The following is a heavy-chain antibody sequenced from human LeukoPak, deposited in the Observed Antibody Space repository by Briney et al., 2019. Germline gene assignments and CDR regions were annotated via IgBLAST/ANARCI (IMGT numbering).Heavy chain of an antibody. D-gene: IGHD2-21*01. CDR1: GGSFSGYY. V-gene: IGHV4-34*01. J-gene: IGHJ4*02. Sequence: PSETLSLTCAVYGGSFSGYYWSWIRQPPGKGLEWIGEINHSGSTNYNPPLKSRVTISVDTSKSQFSLKLSSVTASDTAVYYCARGGITRVMSSWGQGTLVTVSS. CDR2: INHSGST. CDR3: ARGGITRVMSS.